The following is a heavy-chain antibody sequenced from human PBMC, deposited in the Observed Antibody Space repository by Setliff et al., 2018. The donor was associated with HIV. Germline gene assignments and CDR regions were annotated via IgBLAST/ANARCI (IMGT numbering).Heavy chain of an antibody. CDR3: TRHPLRPRISQYYYFADF. CDR2: IFPSDSGT. CDR1: GYSFPHYW. J-gene: IGHJ6*04. V-gene: IGHV5-51*01. Sequence: PRESLTISRKGLGYSFPHYWIGWVRQIPGKGLEWGAIIFPSDSGTRSSPSFEGPVAISPDKSTNTAYLKWSPLKASDTATYYCTRHPLRPRISQYYYFADFWGTGTTVTVSS. D-gene: IGHD3-10*01.